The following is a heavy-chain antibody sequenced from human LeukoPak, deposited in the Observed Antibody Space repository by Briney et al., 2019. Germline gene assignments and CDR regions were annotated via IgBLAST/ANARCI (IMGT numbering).Heavy chain of an antibody. CDR3: ARDDLTAAGTVSIDY. D-gene: IGHD6-13*01. J-gene: IGHJ4*02. Sequence: GGSLRLSCAASGFTFSSYAMHWVRQAPGKGLEWVAVISYDGSNKYYADSVKGRFTISRDNSKNTLYLQMNSLRAEDTAVYYCARDDLTAAGTVSIDYWGQGTLVTVSS. CDR1: GFTFSSYA. V-gene: IGHV3-30-3*01. CDR2: ISYDGSNK.